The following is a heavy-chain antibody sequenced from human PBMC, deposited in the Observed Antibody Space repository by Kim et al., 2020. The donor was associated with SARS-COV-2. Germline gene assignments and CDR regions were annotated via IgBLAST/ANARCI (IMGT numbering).Heavy chain of an antibody. CDR1: GFTFSSYA. J-gene: IGHJ4*02. CDR3: ARDPSPGVVTNSYYFDY. CDR2: ISYDGSNK. Sequence: GGSLRLSCAASGFTFSSYAMHWVRQAPGKGLEWVAVISYDGSNKYYADSVKGRFTISRDNSKNTLYLQMNSLRAEDTAVYYCARDPSPGVVTNSYYFDYWGQGTLVTVSS. D-gene: IGHD3-3*01. V-gene: IGHV3-30-3*01.